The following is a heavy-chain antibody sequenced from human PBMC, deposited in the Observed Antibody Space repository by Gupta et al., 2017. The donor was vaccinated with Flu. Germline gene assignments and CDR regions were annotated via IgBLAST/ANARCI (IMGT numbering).Heavy chain of an antibody. CDR2: ISSSGGNT. Sequence: EVQLLESGGGLVQPGGSLRLSCAASGSTFSNYALSWVRQAPGKGLEWVSAISSSGGNTHYADSVKGRFTISRDNSRNTLYLQINSLRAEDTAVYYCATHHDSSGYLVYFDYWGQGTLVTVSS. D-gene: IGHD3-22*01. CDR1: GSTFSNYA. CDR3: ATHHDSSGYLVYFDY. J-gene: IGHJ4*02. V-gene: IGHV3-23*01.